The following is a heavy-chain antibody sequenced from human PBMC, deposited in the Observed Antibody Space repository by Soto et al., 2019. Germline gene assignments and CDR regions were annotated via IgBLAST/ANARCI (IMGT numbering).Heavy chain of an antibody. J-gene: IGHJ4*02. D-gene: IGHD6-6*01. CDR2: INPNSGGT. Sequence: APVKFSCRASLYTFTSYYIHCVRQAPGQGLEWMGWINPNSGGTYYAGSVKGRFTISRDNSKNTLYLQMNSLRVEDTAVYYCAKIGSSSSVSLPPVLLDYWGQGALVTVSS. CDR1: LYTFTSYY. V-gene: IGHV1-2*07. CDR3: AKIGSSSSVSLPPVLLDY.